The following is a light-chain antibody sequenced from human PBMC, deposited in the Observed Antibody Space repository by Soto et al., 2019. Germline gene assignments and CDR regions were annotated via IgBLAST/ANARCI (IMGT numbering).Light chain of an antibody. CDR3: QQRLSWYT. V-gene: IGKV3-11*01. Sequence: DIVLTQSPATLSLSPGDRATLSCRASQNVNNYLAWYQQKPGQAPRLLIYDASNRATGIPAWFSGSGSGKDLTLTNSSLEPEDFAIYYCQQRLSWYTFGQGTRLEIK. CDR1: QNVNNY. J-gene: IGKJ2*01. CDR2: DAS.